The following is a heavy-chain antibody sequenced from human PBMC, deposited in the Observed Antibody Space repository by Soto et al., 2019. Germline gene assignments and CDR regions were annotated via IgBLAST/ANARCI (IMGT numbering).Heavy chain of an antibody. Sequence: GGSLRLSCAASGFTFDTYWMSWVRQAPGKGLEWVSVIYSGGSTYYADSVKGRFTISRDNSKNTLYLQMNSLRAEDTAVYYCARDPRYLGAFDIWGQGTMVTVSS. CDR3: ARDPRYLGAFDI. CDR1: GFTFDTYW. D-gene: IGHD3-10*01. CDR2: IYSGGST. V-gene: IGHV3-53*01. J-gene: IGHJ3*02.